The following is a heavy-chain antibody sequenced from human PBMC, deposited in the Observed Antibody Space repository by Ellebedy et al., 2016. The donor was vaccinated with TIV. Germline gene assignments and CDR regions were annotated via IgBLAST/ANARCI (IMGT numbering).Heavy chain of an antibody. Sequence: MPSETLSLTCTVSGGSISSGDYYWSWIRQPPGKGLEWIGYIYYSGSTYYNPSLKSRVTISVDTSKNQFSLKLSSVTAADTAVYYCARDGHTYCGGDCYSGQNYYYGMDVWGQGTTVTVSS. J-gene: IGHJ6*02. CDR3: ARDGHTYCGGDCYSGQNYYYGMDV. D-gene: IGHD2-21*02. CDR1: GGSISSGDYY. CDR2: IYYSGST. V-gene: IGHV4-30-4*01.